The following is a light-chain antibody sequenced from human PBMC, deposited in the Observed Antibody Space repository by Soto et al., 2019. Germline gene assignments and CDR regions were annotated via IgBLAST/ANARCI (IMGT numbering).Light chain of an antibody. CDR3: QQYDSSPRT. V-gene: IGKV3-20*01. J-gene: IGKJ1*01. CDR1: QSVSSN. Sequence: EIVVTQSTATLSVSPGERATLSCRASQSVSSNLAWYQQKPGQAPRLLIYGPSSRATGIPDRFSGSGSGTDFTLTINRLEPEDFAVYYCQQYDSSPRTFGQGTKV. CDR2: GPS.